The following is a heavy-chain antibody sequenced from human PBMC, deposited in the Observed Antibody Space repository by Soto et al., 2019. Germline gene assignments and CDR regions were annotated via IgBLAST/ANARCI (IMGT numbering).Heavy chain of an antibody. V-gene: IGHV1-18*01. CDR2: ISLYNGDT. D-gene: IGHD2-21*02. CDR1: GYTFNSYG. Sequence: SVKGSCKASGYTFNSYGISWVRQARVQGLEWIGWISLYNGDTDYAQKFQGRVTVTTDTSTSTAYMELGRLRSDDTAVYYCASSYYGGNSPYYYGMDVWGQGTTVTVSS. CDR3: ASSYYGGNSPYYYGMDV. J-gene: IGHJ6*02.